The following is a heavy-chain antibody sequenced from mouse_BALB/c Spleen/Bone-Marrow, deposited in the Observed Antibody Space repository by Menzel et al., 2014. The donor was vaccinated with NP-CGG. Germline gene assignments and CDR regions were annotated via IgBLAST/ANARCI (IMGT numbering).Heavy chain of an antibody. Sequence: EVQRVESGGDLVKPGGSLKLSCAASGFTFSSYGMSWVRQTPYKWLVLVATISCGGSYTYYPDSVKGRFTISRDNAKNTLYLQMSSLKSEDTAMYYCSRPYDFGAWFAYWGQGTLVTVSA. D-gene: IGHD2-4*01. J-gene: IGHJ3*01. CDR2: ISCGGSYT. CDR1: GFTFSSYG. CDR3: SRPYDFGAWFAY. V-gene: IGHV5-6*01.